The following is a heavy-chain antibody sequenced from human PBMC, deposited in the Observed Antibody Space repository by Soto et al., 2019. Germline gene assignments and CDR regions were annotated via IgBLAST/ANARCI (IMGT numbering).Heavy chain of an antibody. V-gene: IGHV3-53*02. CDR3: ARERDGHNPNWFDL. Sequence: EVQVVETGGGLIQPGGFLRLSCAVSGFTVSSNYMSWVRQPPGKGPEWVSDIYSGGSTYYADSVKGRFTISRDNSKNTLHLQMNSLRAEDTAVYYCARERDGHNPNWFDLWGQGTLVTVSS. CDR1: GFTVSSNY. CDR2: IYSGGST. J-gene: IGHJ5*02. D-gene: IGHD2-8*01.